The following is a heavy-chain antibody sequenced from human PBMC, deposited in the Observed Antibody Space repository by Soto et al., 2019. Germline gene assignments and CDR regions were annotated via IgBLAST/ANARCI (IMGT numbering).Heavy chain of an antibody. J-gene: IGHJ4*02. Sequence: QVQLVQSGAEVKKPGASVKVSCKASGYTFITYGVSWVRQAPGQGLDWLGWISTYNGNTRYAERLQGRVTMTTDTTTNIAYMELRNLRSDDMAVYYCARGPKDYYDNSANYFLDYWGQGTLVTVSS. CDR3: ARGPKDYYDNSANYFLDY. D-gene: IGHD3-22*01. CDR2: ISTYNGNT. CDR1: GYTFITYG. V-gene: IGHV1-18*03.